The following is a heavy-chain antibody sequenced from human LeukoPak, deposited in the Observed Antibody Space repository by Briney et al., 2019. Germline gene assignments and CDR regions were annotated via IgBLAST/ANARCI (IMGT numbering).Heavy chain of an antibody. CDR3: ANSLGIGAREYFQH. Sequence: GGSLRLSCAASGFTFSSYTMNWVRQAPGKGLEWVSSISSSSSYIYYADSVKGRFTISRDNAKNSLYLQMSSLRAEDTAVYFCANSLGIGAREYFQHWGQGNLVTVSS. V-gene: IGHV3-21*01. CDR1: GFTFSSYT. D-gene: IGHD6-6*01. CDR2: ISSSSSYI. J-gene: IGHJ1*01.